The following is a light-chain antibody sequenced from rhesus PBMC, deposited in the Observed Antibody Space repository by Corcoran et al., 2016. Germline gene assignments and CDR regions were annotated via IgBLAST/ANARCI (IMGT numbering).Light chain of an antibody. Sequence: DIQMTQSPSSLSASVGDTVTITCRASQSIRSWLDWYQQKPGKAPKVLSYKASSLQSGVPSRFSGSGSGTDFSLTISSLQPEDFATYYGLQYNSSPPTFGQGTKVEIK. J-gene: IGKJ1*01. V-gene: IGKV1-22*01. CDR2: KAS. CDR1: QSIRSW. CDR3: LQYNSSPPT.